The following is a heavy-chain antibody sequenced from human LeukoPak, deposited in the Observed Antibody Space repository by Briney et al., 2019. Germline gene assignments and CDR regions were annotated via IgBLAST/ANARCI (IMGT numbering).Heavy chain of an antibody. CDR1: GYTFTNYA. D-gene: IGHD3-10*01. CDR2: INAGNGNT. CDR3: ARDHLYGSGSYRVPSDAFDI. Sequence: GASVKVSCKASGYTFTNYAMHWVRQAPGQRLEWMGWINAGNGNTKYSQKFQGRVTITRDTSASTAYMELSSLRSEDTAVYYCARDHLYGSGSYRVPSDAFDIWGQGTMVTVSS. V-gene: IGHV1-3*01. J-gene: IGHJ3*02.